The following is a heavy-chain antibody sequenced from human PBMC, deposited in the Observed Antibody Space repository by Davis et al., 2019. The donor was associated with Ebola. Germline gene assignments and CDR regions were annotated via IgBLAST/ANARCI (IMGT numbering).Heavy chain of an antibody. J-gene: IGHJ4*02. CDR3: TSTVTTGDY. D-gene: IGHD4-11*01. CDR2: INSDGSST. Sequence: GESLKISCAASGFTFSSYWMHWVRQAPGKGLVWVSRINSDGSSTSYADSVKGRFTISRDNAKNTLYLQMNSLKTEDTAVYYCTSTVTTGDYWGQGTLVTVSS. CDR1: GFTFSSYW. V-gene: IGHV3-74*01.